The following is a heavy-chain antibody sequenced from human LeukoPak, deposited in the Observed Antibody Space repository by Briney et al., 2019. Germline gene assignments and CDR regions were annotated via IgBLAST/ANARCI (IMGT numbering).Heavy chain of an antibody. Sequence: GGSLRLSCAASGFIFSDYYMSWVRQAPGKGLEWLSYISTSGSIIKYVDSVKGRFTISRDNAKNSLYLQMNSPRAEDTAVYYCARSDARLVEAFDIWGQGTMVTVSS. J-gene: IGHJ3*02. CDR2: ISTSGSII. D-gene: IGHD3-9*01. V-gene: IGHV3-11*04. CDR1: GFIFSDYY. CDR3: ARSDARLVEAFDI.